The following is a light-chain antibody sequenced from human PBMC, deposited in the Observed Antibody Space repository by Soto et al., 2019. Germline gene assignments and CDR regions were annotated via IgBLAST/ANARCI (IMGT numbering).Light chain of an antibody. V-gene: IGKV3-11*01. CDR1: QTIGTY. J-gene: IGKJ4*01. Sequence: EIVLTQSPATLSMSPGERATLSCRASQTIGTYLAWYQQKPGQAPRLLIYDASTKATGIPARFSGSGSGTDFTLTISSLEPEDFAVYYCHQRSRGPGLTFGGGTKVEIK. CDR2: DAS. CDR3: HQRSRGPGLT.